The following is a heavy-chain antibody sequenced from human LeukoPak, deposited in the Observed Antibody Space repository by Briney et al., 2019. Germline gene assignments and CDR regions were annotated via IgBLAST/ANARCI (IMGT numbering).Heavy chain of an antibody. CDR1: GYSFTSYW. D-gene: IGHD6-6*01. CDR3: ARTRTYREQLVYFDY. Sequence: GESLKISCKGSGYSFTSYWIGWVRQMPGKGLEWMGIIYPGDSDTRYIPSFQGQVTISADKSISTAFLQWSSLKASDTAMYYCARTRTYREQLVYFDYWGQGTLVTVSS. CDR2: IYPGDSDT. J-gene: IGHJ4*02. V-gene: IGHV5-51*01.